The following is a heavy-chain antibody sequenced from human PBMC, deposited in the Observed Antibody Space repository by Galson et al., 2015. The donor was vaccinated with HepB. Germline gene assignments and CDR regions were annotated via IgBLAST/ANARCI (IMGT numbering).Heavy chain of an antibody. CDR2: IDWDDDK. J-gene: IGHJ4*02. CDR3: ARMSLSETYLGY. Sequence: PALVKPTQTPTLTCTFSGFSLSTSGMRVTWIRQPPGKALEWLARIDWDDDKFYSTSLQTRLTISKDTSRNQVVLTMTNMDPVETATYYCARMSLSETYLGYCGQGTLVTVSS. V-gene: IGHV2-70*04. D-gene: IGHD1-26*01. CDR1: GFSLSTSGMR.